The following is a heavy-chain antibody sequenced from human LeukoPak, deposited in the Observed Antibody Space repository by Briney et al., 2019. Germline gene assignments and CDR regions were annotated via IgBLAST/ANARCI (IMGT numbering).Heavy chain of an antibody. D-gene: IGHD6-6*01. V-gene: IGHV4-59*08. J-gene: IGHJ3*01. CDR1: GGSISSYY. CDR2: IYYSGST. CDR3: AREYSSSSGRRAFDF. Sequence: SETLSLTCTVSGGSISSYYWNWIRQPPGKGLEWIGYIYYSGSTNYNPSLKSRVTTLVDTSKNQFSLRLSSVTAADTAVYYCAREYSSSSGRRAFDFWGQGAMVTVSS.